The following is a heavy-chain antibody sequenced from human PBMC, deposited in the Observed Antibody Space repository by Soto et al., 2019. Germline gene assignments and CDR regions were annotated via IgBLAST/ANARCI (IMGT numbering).Heavy chain of an antibody. J-gene: IGHJ4*02. V-gene: IGHV4-39*01. CDR2: IYYSGST. CDR1: GCSISSSSYY. CDR3: ARRSRGNTFDY. D-gene: IGHD4-4*01. Sequence: SDTLSLTFTVSGCSISSSSYYWCWIRQPPGKGLEWIGSIYYSGSTYYNPSLKSRVTISVDTSKNQFSLKLSSVTAADTAVYYCARRSRGNTFDYWGQGTLFTVSS.